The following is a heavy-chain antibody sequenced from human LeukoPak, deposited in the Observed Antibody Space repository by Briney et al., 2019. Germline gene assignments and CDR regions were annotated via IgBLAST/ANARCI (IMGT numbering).Heavy chain of an antibody. CDR1: GFSFTCSW. CDR3: VRDLSPVSDRNVWYDALDI. J-gene: IGHJ3*02. Sequence: GGSQRLSCVACGFSFTCSWMPWVRQAPGKGLEWVANIAGDESHKSYMDSVKGRFTISRDNAKNSLYLQLNSLRAKDTAIYYCVRDLSPVSDRNVWYDALDIWGQGTMVTVSS. CDR2: IAGDESHK. D-gene: IGHD6-13*01. V-gene: IGHV3-7*01.